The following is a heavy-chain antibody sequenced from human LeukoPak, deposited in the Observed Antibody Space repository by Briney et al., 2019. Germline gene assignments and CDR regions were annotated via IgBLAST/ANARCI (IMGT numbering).Heavy chain of an antibody. CDR2: INPSGGST. CDR1: GYTFTSYY. D-gene: IGHD5-12*01. V-gene: IGHV1-46*01. J-gene: IGHJ4*02. CDR3: ARGYSGYDGRSPFDY. Sequence: ASVKVSCKASGYTFTSYYMHWVRQAPGQGLEWMGIINPSGGSTSYAQKFQGRVTMTRDTFTSTVYMELSSLGSEDTAVYYCARGYSGYDGRSPFDYWGQGTLVTVSS.